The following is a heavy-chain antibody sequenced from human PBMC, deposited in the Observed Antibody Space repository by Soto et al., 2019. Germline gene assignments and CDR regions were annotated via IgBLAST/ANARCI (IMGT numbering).Heavy chain of an antibody. V-gene: IGHV1-18*01. CDR1: GYTFTSYG. CDR3: ARVSGSYQRLGAFDI. CDR2: ISAYNGNT. Sequence: ASVQVSCMASGYTFTSYGISWVRQAPGQGLEWMGWISAYNGNTNYAQKLQGRVTMTTDTSTSTAYMELRSLRSDDTAVYYCARVSGSYQRLGAFDIWGQGTMVTVS. J-gene: IGHJ3*02. D-gene: IGHD1-26*01.